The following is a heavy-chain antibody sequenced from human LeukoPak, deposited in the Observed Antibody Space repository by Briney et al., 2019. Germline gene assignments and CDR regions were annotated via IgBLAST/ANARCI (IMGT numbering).Heavy chain of an antibody. Sequence: SQTLSLTCAVSGGSISSGGYSWSWIRQPPGKGLEWIGYIYHSGSTYYNPSLKSRVTISVDRSKNQFSLKLSSVTAADTAVYYCARDGAFAMDVWGQGTTVTVSS. CDR3: ARDGAFAMDV. CDR1: GGSISSGGYS. J-gene: IGHJ6*02. V-gene: IGHV4-30-2*01. CDR2: IYHSGST.